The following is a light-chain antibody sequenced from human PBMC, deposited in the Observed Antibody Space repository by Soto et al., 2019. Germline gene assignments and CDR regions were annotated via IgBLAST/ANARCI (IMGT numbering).Light chain of an antibody. CDR2: GAT. CDR1: RSVDKW. V-gene: IGKV1-5*02. CDR3: QQYYSFWT. J-gene: IGKJ1*01. Sequence: DLQMTQSPSTVSASLGDRVTIVCRASRSVDKWLAWYHQTSGKAPELLISGATNLQTGVTSRIGGSGSGTDFTLTINNLQPEDVGHYYCQQYYSFWTVGQGTKVDSK.